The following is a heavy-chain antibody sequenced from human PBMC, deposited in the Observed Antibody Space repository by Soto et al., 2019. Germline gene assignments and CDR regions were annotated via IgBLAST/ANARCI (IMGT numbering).Heavy chain of an antibody. CDR2: ISYDGSNK. Sequence: GGSLRLSCAASGFTFSSYGMHWVRQAPGKGLEWVAVISYDGSNKYYADSVKGRFTISRDNSKNTLYLQMNSLRAEDTAVYYCAKDYPVRITIFGVAPDYWGQGTLVTVSS. CDR3: AKDYPVRITIFGVAPDY. CDR1: GFTFSSYG. D-gene: IGHD3-3*01. J-gene: IGHJ4*02. V-gene: IGHV3-30*18.